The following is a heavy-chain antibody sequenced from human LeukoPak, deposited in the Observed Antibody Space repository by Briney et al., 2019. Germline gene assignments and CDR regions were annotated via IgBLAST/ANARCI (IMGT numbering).Heavy chain of an antibody. CDR2: MNPNRGNT. CDR3: ARSAELYYDSSGYFDY. J-gene: IGHJ4*02. V-gene: IGHV1-8*03. CDR1: GYTFTSYD. D-gene: IGHD3-22*01. Sequence: ASVKVSCKASGYTFTSYDINWVRQATGQGLEWMGWMNPNRGNTGYAQKFQGRVTITRNTSISTAYMELSSLRSEDTAVYYCARSAELYYDSSGYFDYWGQGTLVTVSS.